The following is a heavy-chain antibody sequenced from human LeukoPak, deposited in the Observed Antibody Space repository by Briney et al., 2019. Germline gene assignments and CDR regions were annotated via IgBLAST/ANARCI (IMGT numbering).Heavy chain of an antibody. D-gene: IGHD6-13*01. CDR3: ARVAHSSSWYTFPFDY. J-gene: IGHJ4*02. CDR1: GFTFSGFA. CDR2: ISYDGSNK. Sequence: GTSLRLSCAGSGFTFSGFAMHWVRQAPGKGLEWVAVISYDGSNKYYADSVKGRFTISRDNSKNTLYLQMNSLRAEDTAVYYCARVAHSSSWYTFPFDYWGQGTLVTVSS. V-gene: IGHV3-30-3*01.